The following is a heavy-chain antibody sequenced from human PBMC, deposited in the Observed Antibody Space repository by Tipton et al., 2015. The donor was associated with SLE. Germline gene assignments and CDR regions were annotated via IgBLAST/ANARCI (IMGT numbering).Heavy chain of an antibody. CDR2: NYYSGNP. J-gene: IGHJ4*02. CDR3: ARGECGGDSLDY. Sequence: TLSLTCTVSGGSISSHYWSWIRQPPGKGLEWIGYNYYSGNPNYNPSLKSRVTISVDTSKNQFSLKLSSVTAADTAVYYCARGECGGDSLDYWGQGAMLPVSS. CDR1: GGSISSHY. D-gene: IGHD2-21*01. V-gene: IGHV4-59*11.